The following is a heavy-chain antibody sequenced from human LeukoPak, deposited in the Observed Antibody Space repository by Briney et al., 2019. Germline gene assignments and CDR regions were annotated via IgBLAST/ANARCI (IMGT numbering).Heavy chain of an antibody. J-gene: IGHJ4*02. V-gene: IGHV3-21*01. CDR1: GFSFSGHW. CDR2: ISSSSSYI. CDR3: ARSPLLYFDY. D-gene: IGHD1-26*01. Sequence: GGSLRLSCAASGFSFSGHWMHWARQLPGKGLEWVSSISSSSSYIYYADSVKGRFTISRDNAKNSLYLQMNSLRAEDTAVYYCARSPLLYFDYWGQGTLVTVSS.